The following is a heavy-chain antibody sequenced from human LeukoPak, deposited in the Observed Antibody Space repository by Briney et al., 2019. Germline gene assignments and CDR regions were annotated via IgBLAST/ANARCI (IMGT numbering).Heavy chain of an antibody. J-gene: IGHJ4*02. V-gene: IGHV3-33*01. Sequence: GGSLRLSCAASGFTFSSYGMHWVRQAPGKGLEWVAVIWYDGSNKYYAGSVKGRFTISRDNSKNTLYLQMNSLRAEDTAVYYCARGFHNQWDYVSFDYWGQGTLVTVSS. CDR3: ARGFHNQWDYVSFDY. CDR2: IWYDGSNK. CDR1: GFTFSSYG. D-gene: IGHD4-17*01.